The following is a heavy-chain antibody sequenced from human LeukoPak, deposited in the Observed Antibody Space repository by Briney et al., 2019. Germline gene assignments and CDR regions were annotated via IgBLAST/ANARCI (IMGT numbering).Heavy chain of an antibody. V-gene: IGHV1-69*05. D-gene: IGHD1-26*01. J-gene: IGHJ6*03. CDR3: ARAPYGIYSGDYYAYYMDV. CDR1: GGTFSVDA. CDR2: IIPIAGTA. Sequence: ASVKVSCKASGGTFSVDAITWVRQAPGQGLEWMGGIIPIAGTANYAQKFQGRVTITTDESTNTAYMELSSLRSEDTAVYYSARAPYGIYSGDYYAYYMDVWGKGTTVTVSS.